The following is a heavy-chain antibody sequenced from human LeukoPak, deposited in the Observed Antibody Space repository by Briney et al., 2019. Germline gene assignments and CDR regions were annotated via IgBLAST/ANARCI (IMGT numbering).Heavy chain of an antibody. V-gene: IGHV1-69*04. D-gene: IGHD6-19*01. CDR3: ARTPRSGWHSGRESPLFDY. CDR1: GGTFSSYA. Sequence: ASVKVSCKASGGTFSSYAISWVRQAPRQGLEWMGRIIPIFGIANYAQKFQGRVTITADKSTSTAYMELSSLRSEDTAVYYCARTPRSGWHSGRESPLFDYWGQGTLVTVSS. J-gene: IGHJ4*02. CDR2: IIPIFGIA.